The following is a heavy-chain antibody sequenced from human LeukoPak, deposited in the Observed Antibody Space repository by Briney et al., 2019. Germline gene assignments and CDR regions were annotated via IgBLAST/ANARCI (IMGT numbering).Heavy chain of an antibody. CDR1: GVSISSTAYY. CDR3: ARGRPGVSCRT. J-gene: IGHJ5*02. Sequence: PSETLSLTCTVSGVSISSTAYYWAWIRQPPGKGLEWIGNVYYSGNTDYNPSLKSRVTISVDTSKNQFSLKLMSVTAADTAVYYCARGRPGVSCRTWGQGTLVAVSS. V-gene: IGHV4-39*07. D-gene: IGHD2-15*01. CDR2: VYYSGNT.